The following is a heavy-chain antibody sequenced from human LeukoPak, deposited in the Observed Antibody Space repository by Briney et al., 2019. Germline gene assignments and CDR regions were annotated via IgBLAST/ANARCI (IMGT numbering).Heavy chain of an antibody. Sequence: VASVKVSCKASGYTVTGYYMHWVRQAPGQGLEWMGWINPNRGGTNYAQKFQGRVTITRDTSISTAYMELSRLRSDDTAVYYCARGRYCSRTSCPYNWFDPWGQGTLVTVSS. J-gene: IGHJ5*02. CDR2: INPNRGGT. CDR3: ARGRYCSRTSCPYNWFDP. D-gene: IGHD2-2*01. V-gene: IGHV1-2*02. CDR1: GYTVTGYY.